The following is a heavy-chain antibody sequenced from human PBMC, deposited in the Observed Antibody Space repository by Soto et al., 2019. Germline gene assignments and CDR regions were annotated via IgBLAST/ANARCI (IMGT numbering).Heavy chain of an antibody. J-gene: IGHJ6*02. CDR2: ISGSGGSA. D-gene: IGHD2-2*01. Sequence: HPGGSLRLSCAASGFTFSSYAMSWVRQAPGKGLEWVSAISGSGGSAYYADSVKGGFTISRENSKNTLYLKMNSLRAEDTAEYYRAKDRTVVYYYYGMDVCGQGTTVTVSS. CDR1: GFTFSSYA. CDR3: AKDRTVVYYYYGMDV. V-gene: IGHV3-23*01.